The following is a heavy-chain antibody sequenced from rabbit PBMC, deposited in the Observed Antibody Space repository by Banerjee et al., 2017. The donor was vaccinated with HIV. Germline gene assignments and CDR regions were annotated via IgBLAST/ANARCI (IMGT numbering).Heavy chain of an antibody. CDR2: IDIGSGSA. CDR3: ARDLLASSSNL. V-gene: IGHV1S40*01. D-gene: IGHD1-1*01. CDR1: GFDLSSYYY. Sequence: QSLEESGGDLVKPGASLTLTCTASGFDLSSYYYMCWVRQAPGKGLEWIGCIDIGSGSAYYANWVISRFAISKTSSTTVTLQMTSLTAADTATYFCARDLLASSSNLWGPGTLVTVS. J-gene: IGHJ4*01.